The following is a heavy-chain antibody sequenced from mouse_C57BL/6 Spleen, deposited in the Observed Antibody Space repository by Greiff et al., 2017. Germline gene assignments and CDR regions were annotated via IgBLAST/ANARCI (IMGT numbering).Heavy chain of an antibody. V-gene: IGHV5-6*01. D-gene: IGHD2-4*01. CDR3: ARPRCDYDVAY. CDR1: GFTFSSYG. CDR2: ISSGGSYT. J-gene: IGHJ3*01. Sequence: EVKLMESGGDLVKPGGSLKLSCAASGFTFSSYGMSWVRQTPDKRLEWVATISSGGSYTYYPDSVKGRFTISRDNAKNTLYLQMSSLKSEDTAMYYCARPRCDYDVAYWGQGTLVTVSA.